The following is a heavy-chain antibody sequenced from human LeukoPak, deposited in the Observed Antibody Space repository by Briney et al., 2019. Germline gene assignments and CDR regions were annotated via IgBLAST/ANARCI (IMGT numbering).Heavy chain of an antibody. CDR1: GGSISSYY. CDR2: IYYSGST. V-gene: IGHV4-59*01. CDR3: ARAYRSAFDI. J-gene: IGHJ3*02. D-gene: IGHD3-16*02. Sequence: SETLSLTCTVSGGSISSYYWSWIRQPPGKGLEWIGYIYYSGSTKYNPSLKSRVTISVDTSKNQFSLKLTSVTAADTAMYYCARAYRSAFDIWGQGTKVTVSS.